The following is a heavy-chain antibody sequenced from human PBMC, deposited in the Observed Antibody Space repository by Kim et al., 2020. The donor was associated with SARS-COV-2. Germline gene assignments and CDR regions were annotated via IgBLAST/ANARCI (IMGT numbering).Heavy chain of an antibody. CDR1: GFTFSSHA. J-gene: IGHJ4*02. D-gene: IGHD3-10*01. CDR2: ISVNGDTT. Sequence: GGSLRLSCTASGFTFSSHAMSWVRQAPGEGLEWVTAISVNGDTTYYADSVKGRFTIPRDISKNTLYLQMNSLRGGDKAVYYCAKGNGGSGVGGYWGQGTLVPVSS. CDR3: AKGNGGSGVGGY. V-gene: IGHV3-23*01.